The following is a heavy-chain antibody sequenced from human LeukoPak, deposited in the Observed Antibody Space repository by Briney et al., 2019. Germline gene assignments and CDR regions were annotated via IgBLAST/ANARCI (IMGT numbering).Heavy chain of an antibody. D-gene: IGHD2-15*01. CDR3: ARETCSGGSCYSHYYGMDV. Sequence: GGSLRLSCAASGFTISNNYMSWVRQAPGKGLEWVSVIYSGGTTHYADSVKGRFTISRDNSKNTLYLQMNSLRVEDTAAYYCARETCSGGSCYSHYYGMDVWGQGTTVTVSS. CDR1: GFTISNNY. CDR2: IYSGGTT. J-gene: IGHJ6*02. V-gene: IGHV3-66*01.